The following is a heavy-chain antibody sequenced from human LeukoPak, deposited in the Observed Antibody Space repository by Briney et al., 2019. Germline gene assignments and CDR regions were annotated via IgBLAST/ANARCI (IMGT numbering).Heavy chain of an antibody. Sequence: GGSLRLSCTASGFIFSSYAMSWVRQAPGKGLEWVSAISGSGGTTYYADSVKGRFTISRDNSKNTLYLQMNSLRAEDTAVYYCAKGSPQGVVVVATTLYFDYWGQGTLVTVSS. CDR2: ISGSGGTT. CDR3: AKGSPQGVVVVATTLYFDY. J-gene: IGHJ4*02. CDR1: GFIFSSYA. D-gene: IGHD2-15*01. V-gene: IGHV3-23*01.